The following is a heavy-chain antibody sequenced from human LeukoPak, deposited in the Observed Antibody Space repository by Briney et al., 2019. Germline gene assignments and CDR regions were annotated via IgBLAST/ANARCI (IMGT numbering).Heavy chain of an antibody. CDR2: IYTSGST. D-gene: IGHD3-22*01. CDR3: VRASVDSGGAFDI. Sequence: NPSETLSLTCTVSGGSISSGSYYWSWIRQPAGKGLEWIGRIYTSGSTNYNPSLESRVTTSRDTSKNQFSLKLSSTTAADTAVYYCVRASVDSGGAFDIWGQGTMVTVSS. CDR1: GGSISSGSYY. V-gene: IGHV4-61*02. J-gene: IGHJ3*02.